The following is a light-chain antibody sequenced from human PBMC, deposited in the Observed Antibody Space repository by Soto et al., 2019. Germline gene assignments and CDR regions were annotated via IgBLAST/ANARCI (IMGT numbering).Light chain of an antibody. V-gene: IGKV3-15*01. CDR2: GAS. Sequence: EIVMTQSPATLSVSPGERATVSCRASQSVSSNLAWSQQKPGQAPRLLIYGASTRATGIPARFSGSESGTEFTLTIGSLQSEDFALYYCKQYNNWPRTFGQGTKLEIK. CDR3: KQYNNWPRT. J-gene: IGKJ2*01. CDR1: QSVSSN.